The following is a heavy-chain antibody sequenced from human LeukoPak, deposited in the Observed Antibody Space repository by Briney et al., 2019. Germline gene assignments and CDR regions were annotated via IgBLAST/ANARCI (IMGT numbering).Heavy chain of an antibody. CDR2: ISSSSSYI. CDR3: ARVTDYDFWSGSLRYYYYYYMDV. Sequence: GGSLRLSCAASGFTFSSYSTNWVRQAPGKGLEWVSSISSSSSYIYYADSVKGRFTISRDNAKNSLYLQMNSLRAEDTAVYYCARVTDYDFWSGSLRYYYYYYMDVWGKGTTVTVSS. V-gene: IGHV3-21*01. CDR1: GFTFSSYS. D-gene: IGHD3-3*01. J-gene: IGHJ6*03.